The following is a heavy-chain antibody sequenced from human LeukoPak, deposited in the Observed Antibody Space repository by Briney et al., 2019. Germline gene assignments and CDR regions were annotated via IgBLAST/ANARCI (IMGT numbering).Heavy chain of an antibody. CDR2: ISYDGSNK. D-gene: IGHD6-13*01. Sequence: GGSLRLSCAASGFTFSSYGMHWVRQAPGKGLEWVAVISYDGSNKYYADSVKGRFTISRDNSKNTLYLQMNSLRAGDTAVYYCAKDLPIAAAGIDYWGQGTLVTVSS. CDR3: AKDLPIAAAGIDY. CDR1: GFTFSSYG. J-gene: IGHJ4*02. V-gene: IGHV3-30*18.